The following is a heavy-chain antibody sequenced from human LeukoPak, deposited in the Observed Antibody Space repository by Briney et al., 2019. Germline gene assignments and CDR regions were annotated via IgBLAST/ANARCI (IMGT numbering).Heavy chain of an antibody. J-gene: IGHJ4*02. V-gene: IGHV3-74*01. CDR1: GFTFSSYW. CDR2: IASDGST. Sequence: PGGSLGLSCAASGFTFSSYWMHWVRQAPGKGLVWVSRIASDGSTVYADSVKGRFTIPRDNAKDTVYLQMNSLRVEDTAVYYCIGSGGWPGYWGQGTLVTVSS. CDR3: IGSGGWPGY. D-gene: IGHD1-26*01.